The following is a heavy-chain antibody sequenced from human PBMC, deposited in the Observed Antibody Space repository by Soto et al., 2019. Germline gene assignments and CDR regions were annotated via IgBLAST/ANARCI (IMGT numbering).Heavy chain of an antibody. CDR3: ARDARVAVRKIYNRFDT. CDR1: GFTFSRHG. J-gene: IGHJ5*02. CDR2: IWYDGSNK. V-gene: IGHV3-33*01. Sequence: RLSCAASGFTFSRHGMHWVRQGPGKGLEWVALIWYDGSNKDYADSVKGRFTISRDNSKNTLYLQMNSLRAEDTAVYYCARDARVAVRKIYNRFDTWGQGTRVTVSS. D-gene: IGHD2-2*01.